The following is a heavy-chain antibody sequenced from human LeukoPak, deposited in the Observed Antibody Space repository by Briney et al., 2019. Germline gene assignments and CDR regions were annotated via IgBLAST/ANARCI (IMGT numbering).Heavy chain of an antibody. J-gene: IGHJ4*02. CDR3: ASYPQWLVNGRFDY. D-gene: IGHD6-19*01. CDR1: GGSISSSSYY. V-gene: IGHV4-39*01. CDR2: IYYSGST. Sequence: PSETLSLTCTVSGGSISSSSYYWGWIRQPPGKGLEWIGSIYYSGSTYYNPSLKSRVTISVDTSKNQFSLKLSSVTAADTAVYYCASYPQWLVNGRFDYWGQGTLVIVSS.